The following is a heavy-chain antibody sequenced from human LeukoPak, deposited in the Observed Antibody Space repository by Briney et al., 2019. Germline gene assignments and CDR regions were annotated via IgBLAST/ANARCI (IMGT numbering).Heavy chain of an antibody. CDR2: INPNSGGT. CDR3: ARAQGGYDFAAFDI. CDR1: GYTFTGYY. Sequence: ASVKVSCTASGYTFTGYYMHWVRQAPGQGLEWMGRINPNSGGTNYAQKFQGRVTLTRDKSASTAYMELSSLTSEDTAVYYCARAQGGYDFAAFDIWGQGTVVIVSS. V-gene: IGHV1-2*06. J-gene: IGHJ3*02. D-gene: IGHD5-12*01.